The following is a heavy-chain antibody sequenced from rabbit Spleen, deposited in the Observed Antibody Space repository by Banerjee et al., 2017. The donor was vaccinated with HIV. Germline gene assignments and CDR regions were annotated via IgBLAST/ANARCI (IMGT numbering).Heavy chain of an antibody. Sequence: QEQLVESGGGLVKPEGSLTLTCKASGVSLNDKDVMCWVRQAPGKGLEWIACINIVTGKSVYASWALGRFIMSRTSSTTVTLQMTSLTVADTATYFCARDTGSSFSSYGMDLWGQGTLVTVS. CDR2: INIVTGKS. D-gene: IGHD8-1*01. CDR3: ARDTGSSFSSYGMDL. CDR1: GVSLNDKDV. V-gene: IGHV1S45*01. J-gene: IGHJ6*01.